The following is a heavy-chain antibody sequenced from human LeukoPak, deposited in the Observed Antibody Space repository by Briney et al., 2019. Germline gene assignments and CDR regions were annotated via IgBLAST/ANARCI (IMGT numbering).Heavy chain of an antibody. CDR3: TRADFSVSGSYPIEGFDY. V-gene: IGHV4-59*01. CDR1: GGSMSSYY. Sequence: PSETLSLTCTVSGGSMSSYYWSWIRQPPGKGLEWIGYIYYSGSTNYNPSLKSRVTISVDTSKNQFSLKLSSVTAADTAVYYCTRADFSVSGSYPIEGFDYWGQGTLVTVSS. D-gene: IGHD1-26*01. J-gene: IGHJ4*02. CDR2: IYYSGST.